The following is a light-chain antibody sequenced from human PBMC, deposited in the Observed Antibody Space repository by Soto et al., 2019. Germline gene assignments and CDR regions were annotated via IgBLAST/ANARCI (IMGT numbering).Light chain of an antibody. CDR3: QHYNSSSEA. J-gene: IGKJ1*01. CDR1: QTISSW. V-gene: IGKV1-5*03. Sequence: DIQMTQSPSSLSASIGDRVTITCRASQTISSWLDWYQQKPGKAPKLLIYKASTLKSGVPSRFRGSGSGTEFTLTISSLQPDDFATYYCQHYNSSSEAFGQGTKVDIK. CDR2: KAS.